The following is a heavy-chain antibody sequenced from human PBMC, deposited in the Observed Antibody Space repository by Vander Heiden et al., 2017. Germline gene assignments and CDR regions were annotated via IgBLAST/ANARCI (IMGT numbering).Heavy chain of an antibody. D-gene: IGHD6-19*01. CDR3: AREGGSSGWSRYYYYGMDV. Sequence: QVQLVESGGGVVQPGRSLRLSCAASGFTFSDYAMHWVRQAPGKGLEWVAVISYDGSNKYYADSVKGRFTISRDNSKNTLYLQMNSLRAEDTAVYYCAREGGSSGWSRYYYYGMDVWGQGTTVTVSS. CDR2: ISYDGSNK. CDR1: GFTFSDYA. V-gene: IGHV3-30-3*01. J-gene: IGHJ6*02.